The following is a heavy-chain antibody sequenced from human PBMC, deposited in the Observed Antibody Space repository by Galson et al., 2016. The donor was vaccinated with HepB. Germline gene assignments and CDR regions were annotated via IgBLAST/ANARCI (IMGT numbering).Heavy chain of an antibody. CDR2: IYSEGTT. J-gene: IGHJ5*02. CDR1: GFTVTRNY. V-gene: IGHV3-53*01. Sequence: SLRLSCAASGFTVTRNYMRWFRQAPGKGLEWVSLIYSEGTTDYADSVKGRFTISRDSPKNTLFLQMNRLRVEDTAVYYCGRDVGPWGRGTLVTVSS. CDR3: GRDVGP.